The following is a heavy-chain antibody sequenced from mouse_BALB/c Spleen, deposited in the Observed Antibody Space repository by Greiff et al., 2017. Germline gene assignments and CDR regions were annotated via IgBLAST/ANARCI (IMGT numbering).Heavy chain of an antibody. V-gene: IGHV1-7*01. CDR2: INPSTGYT. D-gene: IGHD2-4*01. CDR1: GYTFTSYW. J-gene: IGHJ3*01. CDR3: ARKEDYDGSWFAY. Sequence: VQGVESGAELAKPGASVKMSCKASGYTFTSYWMHWVKQRPGQGLEWIGYINPSTGYTEYNQKFKDKATLTADKSSSTAYMQLSSLTSEDSAVYYCARKEDYDGSWFAYWGQGTLVTVSA.